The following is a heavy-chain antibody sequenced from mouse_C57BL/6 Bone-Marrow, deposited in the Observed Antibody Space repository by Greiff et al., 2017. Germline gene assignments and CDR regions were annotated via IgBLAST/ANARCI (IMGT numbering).Heavy chain of an antibody. V-gene: IGHV1-82*01. D-gene: IGHD2-12*01. Sequence: VQLQQSGPELVKPGASVKISCKASGYAFSSSWMNWVKQRPGKGLEWIGRIYPGDGDTNYNGKFKGKATLTADKSSSTAYMQLSSLTSEDSAVYSCATYYSYYVFYCDYWGQGTTLTVSS. J-gene: IGHJ2*01. CDR2: IYPGDGDT. CDR3: ATYYSYYVFYCDY. CDR1: GYAFSSSW.